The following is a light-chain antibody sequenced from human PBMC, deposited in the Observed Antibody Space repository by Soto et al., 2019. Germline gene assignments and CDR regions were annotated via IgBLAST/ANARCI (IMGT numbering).Light chain of an antibody. V-gene: IGKV3-15*01. Sequence: EIVMTQSPATLSVYPGERATLCCRASQTITSSLAWYQQKPGQAPRLLIYGASTRATGVPTRFSGSRSGAEFTLTINSLQSEDFAVYYCQPYNNWPLTFGGGTKVDIK. CDR2: GAS. CDR1: QTITSS. J-gene: IGKJ4*01. CDR3: QPYNNWPLT.